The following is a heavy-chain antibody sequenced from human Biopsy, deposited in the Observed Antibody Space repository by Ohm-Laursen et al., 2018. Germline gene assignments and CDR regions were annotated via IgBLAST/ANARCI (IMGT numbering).Heavy chain of an antibody. CDR3: ARAHPPHLQSGYL. Sequence: GTLSLTCAVSGYSISTGYYWGWIRQPPGKGLEWIVSIFHTGTTYYNPSPKSRVTISVDTSKNQFSLKLISVTAADTAMYYCARAHPPHLQSGYLWGQGTLVTVSS. D-gene: IGHD5-24*01. CDR2: IFHTGTT. CDR1: GYSISTGYY. J-gene: IGHJ5*02. V-gene: IGHV4-38-2*01.